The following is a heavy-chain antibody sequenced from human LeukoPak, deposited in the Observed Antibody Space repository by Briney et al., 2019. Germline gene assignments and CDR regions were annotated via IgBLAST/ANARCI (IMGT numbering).Heavy chain of an antibody. D-gene: IGHD6-6*01. Sequence: SETLSLTCTVSADSVSSSNFFWGWIRQPPGKGLEWIGSFHYGGSAFYNPSLKSRVTISVDTSNNHFSLKLTSVTAADSAVYYCARHEYQVFPPANWFDPWGQGTLVTVSS. V-gene: IGHV4-39*02. CDR1: ADSVSSSNFF. J-gene: IGHJ5*02. CDR2: FHYGGSA. CDR3: ARHEYQVFPPANWFDP.